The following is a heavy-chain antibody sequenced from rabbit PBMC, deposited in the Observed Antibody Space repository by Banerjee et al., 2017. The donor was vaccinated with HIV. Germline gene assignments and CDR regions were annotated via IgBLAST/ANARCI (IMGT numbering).Heavy chain of an antibody. CDR3: ARDSPYSGSSYYFDL. V-gene: IGHV1S40*01. CDR1: GFSFSSGYD. D-gene: IGHD8-1*01. J-gene: IGHJ4*01. Sequence: QSLEESGGDLVKPGASLTLTCTASGFSFSSGYDMCWVRQAPGKGLEWIACIYVGSSGSTYYASWAKGRFTISKTSSTTVTLQMTSLTAADTATYFCARDSPYSGSSYYFDLWGPGTLVTVS. CDR2: IYVGSSGST.